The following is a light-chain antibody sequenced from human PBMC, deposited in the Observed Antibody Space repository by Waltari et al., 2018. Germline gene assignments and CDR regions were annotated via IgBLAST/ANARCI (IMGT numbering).Light chain of an antibody. CDR1: QTVRTTY. CDR2: GAS. CDR3: QQYDISPLT. Sequence: EIVLTHSPGTLSLSPGERATLSCRASQTVRTTYLVWYQQKPGQAPTLLIYGASSRATGIPDRFSGSGSGTDFSLTISSLEPEDFAVYYCQQYDISPLTFGGGTKVEIK. J-gene: IGKJ4*01. V-gene: IGKV3-20*01.